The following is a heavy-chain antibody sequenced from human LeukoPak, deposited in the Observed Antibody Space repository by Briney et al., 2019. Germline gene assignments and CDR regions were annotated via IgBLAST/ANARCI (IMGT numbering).Heavy chain of an antibody. CDR3: ARDLTYGSNWFDP. J-gene: IGHJ5*02. V-gene: IGHV3-74*01. Sequence: GGSLRLSCAASGFTFSNYWMHWVRQAPGKGLVWVSRIKSDGSDTSYADSVKGRFTVSRDNAKNTLYLQMNSLRVEDTAVYYRARDLTYGSNWFDPWGQGTLVTVSS. D-gene: IGHD4-17*01. CDR2: IKSDGSDT. CDR1: GFTFSNYW.